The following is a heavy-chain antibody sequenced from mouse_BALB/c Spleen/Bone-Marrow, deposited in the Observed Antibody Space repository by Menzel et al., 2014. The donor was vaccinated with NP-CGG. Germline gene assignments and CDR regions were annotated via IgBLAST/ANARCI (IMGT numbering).Heavy chain of an antibody. V-gene: IGHV1-4*01. CDR1: GYTFTDYT. CDR3: ARPKVFALYY. CDR2: VNPRSGYA. Sequence: QVQLKESGAELASPGASVKMSCKASGYTFTDYTIHWVKQRPGQGLEWIGYVNPRSGYANRKQKFKDKATLTADKSSSTAFKQLSSLTSEDSAVYYCARPKVFALYYWGQCTALTVSS. D-gene: IGHD1-3*01. J-gene: IGHJ2*01.